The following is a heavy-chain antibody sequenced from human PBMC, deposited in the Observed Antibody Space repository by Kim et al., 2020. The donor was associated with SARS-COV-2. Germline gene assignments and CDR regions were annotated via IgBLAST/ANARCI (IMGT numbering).Heavy chain of an antibody. CDR2: IYYSGRT. D-gene: IGHD6-6*01. Sequence: SETLSLTCTVSGGSISSYYWSWIRQPPGKGLEWIGYIYYSGRTNYNPSLKSRVTISVDTSKNQFSLKLSSVTAADTAGYYCARARYSGSSTYYYYGMDVWGQGTTVTVS. CDR3: ARARYSGSSTYYYYGMDV. V-gene: IGHV4-59*01. J-gene: IGHJ6*02. CDR1: GGSISSYY.